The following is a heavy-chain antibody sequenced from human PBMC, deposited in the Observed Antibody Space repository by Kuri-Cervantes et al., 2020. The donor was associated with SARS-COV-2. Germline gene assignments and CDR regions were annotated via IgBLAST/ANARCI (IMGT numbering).Heavy chain of an antibody. J-gene: IGHJ5*02. V-gene: IGHV4-38-2*01. Sequence: SQTLSLTCAVSGYSISSGYYWGWIRQPPGKGLEWIGSIYHSGRTYYNPSLKSRVTISVDTSKNQFSLKLSSVTAADTAVYYCARKRTTVTTFRLDPWGQGTLVTVSS. CDR2: IYHSGRT. CDR1: GYSISSGYY. D-gene: IGHD4-17*01. CDR3: ARKRTTVTTFRLDP.